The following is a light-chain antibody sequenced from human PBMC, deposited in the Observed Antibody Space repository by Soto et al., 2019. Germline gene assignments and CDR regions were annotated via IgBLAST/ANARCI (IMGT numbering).Light chain of an antibody. CDR2: DVY. Sequence: QSALTQPRSGSGSPGQSVTISCTGTSSNDGGYNYVSWYQHHPGKAPKLVIYDVYNRPSGVPDRFSGSKSDNTASLTISRLQAEHEAEYYGCSYAGSNAFYVFGAGGKVTVL. CDR1: SSNDGGYNY. V-gene: IGLV2-11*01. J-gene: IGLJ1*01. CDR3: CSYAGSNAFYV.